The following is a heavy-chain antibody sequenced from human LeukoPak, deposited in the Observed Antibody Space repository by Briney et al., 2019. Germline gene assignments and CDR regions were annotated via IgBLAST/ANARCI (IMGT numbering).Heavy chain of an antibody. V-gene: IGHV3-30*04. Sequence: GGSLRLSCAASGFTFSTYAIHWVRQAPGKGLEWVAVISFDGVNTFYADSVRGRFTISRDNSNNTVYLQMNNLRPEDTAVFYCARGQGYESYYYMDVWGKGTTVSVSS. D-gene: IGHD2-2*01. CDR2: ISFDGVNT. CDR3: ARGQGYESYYYMDV. J-gene: IGHJ6*03. CDR1: GFTFSTYA.